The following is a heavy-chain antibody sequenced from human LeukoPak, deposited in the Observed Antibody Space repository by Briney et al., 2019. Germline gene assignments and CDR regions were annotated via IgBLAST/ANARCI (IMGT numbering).Heavy chain of an antibody. V-gene: IGHV4-34*01. J-gene: IGHJ6*02. CDR2: INHSGST. Sequence: SETLSLTCAVYGGSFSGYYWSWIRQPPGKGLEWIGEINHSGSTNYNPSLKSRVTISVGTSKNQFSLKLSSVTAADTAVYYCARLGKKYYYGSGSYSHYYGMDVWGQGTTVTVSS. D-gene: IGHD3-10*01. CDR1: GGSFSGYY. CDR3: ARLGKKYYYGSGSYSHYYGMDV.